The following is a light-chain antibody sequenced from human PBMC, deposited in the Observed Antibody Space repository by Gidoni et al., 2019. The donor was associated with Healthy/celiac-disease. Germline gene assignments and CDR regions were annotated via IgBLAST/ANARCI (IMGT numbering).Light chain of an antibody. CDR1: PSTSSW. CDR2: DAS. Sequence: GDRVTITCRASPSTSSWFAWYQQKPGKAPKLLIYDASSLESGVPSRFSGSGSGTEFTLTISSLQPDDFATYYCQQYNSMWTFXQXTKVEIK. CDR3: QQYNSMWT. J-gene: IGKJ1*01. V-gene: IGKV1-5*01.